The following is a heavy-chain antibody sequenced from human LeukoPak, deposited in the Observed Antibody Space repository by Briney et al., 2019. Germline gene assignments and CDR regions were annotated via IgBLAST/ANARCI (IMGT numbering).Heavy chain of an antibody. J-gene: IGHJ4*02. CDR3: ARTGIAAAGTSFYFDY. V-gene: IGHV4-59*01. CDR1: GGSISSYY. Sequence: SETLSLTCTVSGGSISSYYWSWIRQPPGRGLEWIGYIYYSGSTNYNPSLKSRVTISVDTSKNQFSLKLSSVTAADTAVYYCARTGIAAAGTSFYFDYWGQGTLVTVSS. CDR2: IYYSGST. D-gene: IGHD6-13*01.